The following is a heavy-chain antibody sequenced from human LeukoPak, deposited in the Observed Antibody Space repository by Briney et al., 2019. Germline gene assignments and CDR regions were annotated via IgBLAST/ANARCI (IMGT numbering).Heavy chain of an antibody. V-gene: IGHV4-59*01. D-gene: IGHD1-26*01. Sequence: SETLSLTCTVSGGSISSYYWSWIRQPPGKGLEWIGYIYYSGSTNYNPSLKSRVTISVDTSKNQFSLKLSSVTAADTAVYYCARHGWELLDYWGQGTLGTVSS. CDR1: GGSISSYY. CDR3: ARHGWELLDY. J-gene: IGHJ4*02. CDR2: IYYSGST.